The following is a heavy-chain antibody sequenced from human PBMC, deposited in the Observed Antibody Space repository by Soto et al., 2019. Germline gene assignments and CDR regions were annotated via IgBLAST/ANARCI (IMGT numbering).Heavy chain of an antibody. CDR1: GVSVSSGSYY. V-gene: IGHV4-61*01. D-gene: IGHD6-19*01. CDR2: IYYSGST. CDR3: ARDGRSSGWYAYFDY. J-gene: IGHJ4*02. Sequence: TSETLSLTCTVSGVSVSSGSYYWSWIRQPPGKGLEWIGYIYYSGSTNYNPSLKSRVTISVDTSKNQFSLKLSSVTAADTAVYYCARDGRSSGWYAYFDYWGQGTLVTVSS.